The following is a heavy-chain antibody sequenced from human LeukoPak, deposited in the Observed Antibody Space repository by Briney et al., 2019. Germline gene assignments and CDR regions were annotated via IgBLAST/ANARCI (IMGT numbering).Heavy chain of an antibody. D-gene: IGHD3-22*01. J-gene: IGHJ4*02. CDR3: AKGSDYDSSGYSPYFDY. Sequence: GGSLRLSCVASGFTFNTYWMSWVRQAPGKGLEWVANINHDGSGKYYVDSVKGRLTISRDNAKNSLYLQMNSLRAEDTAVYYCAKGSDYDSSGYSPYFDYWGQGTLVTVSS. V-gene: IGHV3-7*03. CDR1: GFTFNTYW. CDR2: INHDGSGK.